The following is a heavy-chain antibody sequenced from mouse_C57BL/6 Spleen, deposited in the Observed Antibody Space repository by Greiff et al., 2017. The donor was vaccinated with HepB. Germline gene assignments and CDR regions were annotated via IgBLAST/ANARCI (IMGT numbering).Heavy chain of an antibody. CDR3: AREDYGSSYGY. V-gene: IGHV3-6*01. Sequence: EVKLQESGPGLVKPSQSLSLTCSVTGYSITSGYYWNWIRQFPGNKLEWMGYISYDGSNNYKPSLKNRISITRDTSKNQFFLKLNSVTTEDTATYYCAREDYGSSYGYWGQGTTLTVSS. CDR2: ISYDGSN. D-gene: IGHD1-1*01. CDR1: GYSITSGYY. J-gene: IGHJ2*01.